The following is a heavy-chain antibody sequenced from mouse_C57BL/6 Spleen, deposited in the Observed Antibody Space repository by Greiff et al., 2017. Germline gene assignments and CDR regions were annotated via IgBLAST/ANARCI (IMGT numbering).Heavy chain of an antibody. J-gene: IGHJ4*01. V-gene: IGHV1-53*01. Sequence: VKLQQPGTELVKPGASVKLSCKASGYTFTSYWMHWVKQRPGQGLEWIGNINPSNGGTNYNEKFKSKATLTVDKSSSTAYMQLSSLTSEDSAVYYCAREAHSNYFAMDYWGQGTSVTVSS. D-gene: IGHD2-5*01. CDR3: AREAHSNYFAMDY. CDR2: INPSNGGT. CDR1: GYTFTSYW.